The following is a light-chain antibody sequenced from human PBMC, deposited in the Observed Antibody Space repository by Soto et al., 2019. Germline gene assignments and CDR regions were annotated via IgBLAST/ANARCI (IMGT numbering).Light chain of an antibody. CDR2: SAT. J-gene: IGKJ1*01. CDR3: QQTYNMSPT. V-gene: IGKV1-39*01. CDR1: QSITTY. Sequence: IQMTQSPSSLSASLGDKVTITCRASQSITTYLNWYQQKVGKASKVLIYSATTLESGVPSRFSGSGSGTEFTLTITSLQPEDFSPYYCQQTYNMSPTFGPGTKVEI.